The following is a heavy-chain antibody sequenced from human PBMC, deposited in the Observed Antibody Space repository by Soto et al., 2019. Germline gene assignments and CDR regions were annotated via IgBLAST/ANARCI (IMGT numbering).Heavy chain of an antibody. CDR1: GGTFSSYT. CDR3: ASLAGTTFAAFDI. D-gene: IGHD1-7*01. J-gene: IGHJ3*02. V-gene: IGHV1-69*02. Sequence: QVQLVQSGAEVKKPGSSVKVSCKASGGTFSSYTISWVRQAPGQGLEWMGRIIPILGIANYAQKFQGRVTIPADKSTSTAYMELSSLRSEDTAVYYCASLAGTTFAAFDIWGQGTMVTVSS. CDR2: IIPILGIA.